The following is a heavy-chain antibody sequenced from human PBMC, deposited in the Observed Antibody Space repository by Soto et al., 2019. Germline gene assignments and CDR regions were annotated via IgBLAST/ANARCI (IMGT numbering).Heavy chain of an antibody. Sequence: QVQLQESGPGLVKPSQTLSLTCTVSGGSISSGDYYWSWIRQPPGKGLEWIGYIYYSGSTYYNPSLKSRVTIAVDTSKNQFALKLSSVTAADTAVYYCARATICGVVSFDYWGQGTLVTVSS. CDR3: ARATICGVVSFDY. J-gene: IGHJ4*02. V-gene: IGHV4-30-4*01. CDR1: GGSISSGDYY. CDR2: IYYSGST. D-gene: IGHD3-3*01.